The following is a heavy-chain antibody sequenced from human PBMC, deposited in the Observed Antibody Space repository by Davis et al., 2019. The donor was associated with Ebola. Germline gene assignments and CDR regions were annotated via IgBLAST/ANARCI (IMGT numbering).Heavy chain of an antibody. V-gene: IGHV3-13*01. D-gene: IGHD2-2*01. Sequence: GESLKISCAASGFISITYDMHWVRQVTGKTLGWVSAIGTAGDTYYPASVKGRFTISRENVRNSLYLQMNSLRTEDTAVYYCVRPAFGSHYFDYWGQGILVTVSS. CDR3: VRPAFGSHYFDY. CDR2: IGTAGDT. J-gene: IGHJ4*02. CDR1: GFISITYD.